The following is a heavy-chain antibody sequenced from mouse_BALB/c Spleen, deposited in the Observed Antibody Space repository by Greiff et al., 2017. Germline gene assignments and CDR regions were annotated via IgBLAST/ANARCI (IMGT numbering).Heavy chain of an antibody. CDR2: ISTYYGDA. V-gene: IGHV1S137*01. CDR3: ARWGNFAY. D-gene: IGHD2-1*01. CDR1: GYTFTDYA. Sequence: VQVVESGAELVRPGVSVKISCKGSGYTFTDYAMHWVKQSHAKSLEWIGVISTYYGDASYNQKFKGKATMTVDKSSSTAYMELARLTSEDSAIYYCARWGNFAYWGQGTLVTVSA. J-gene: IGHJ3*01.